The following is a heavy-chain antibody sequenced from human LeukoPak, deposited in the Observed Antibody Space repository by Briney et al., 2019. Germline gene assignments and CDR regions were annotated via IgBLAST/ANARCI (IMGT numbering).Heavy chain of an antibody. J-gene: IGHJ4*02. CDR1: GYSISSGYY. D-gene: IGHD5-12*01. CDR2: IYHSGST. V-gene: IGHV4-38-2*01. CDR3: ARLRLLSGYDYPDY. Sequence: SETLSLTCAVSGYSISSGYYWGWIRQPPGKGLEWIGSIYHSGSTYYNPSLKSRVTISVDTSKNQFSLKLSSVTAADTAVYYCARLRLLSGYDYPDYWGQGTLVTVSS.